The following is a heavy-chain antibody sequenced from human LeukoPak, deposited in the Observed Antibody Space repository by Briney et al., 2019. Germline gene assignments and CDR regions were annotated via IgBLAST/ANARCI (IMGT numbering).Heavy chain of an antibody. D-gene: IGHD3-10*01. CDR2: IWYDGSNK. CDR3: ARDRGSGEPISYGMDV. Sequence: PGGSLRLSCAASGFTFSSYGMHWVRQAPGKGLEWVAVIWYDGSNKYYADSVKGRFTISRDNSKNTLYLQMNSLRAEDTAVYYCARDRGSGEPISYGMDVWGKGTTVTVSS. J-gene: IGHJ6*04. V-gene: IGHV3-33*01. CDR1: GFTFSSYG.